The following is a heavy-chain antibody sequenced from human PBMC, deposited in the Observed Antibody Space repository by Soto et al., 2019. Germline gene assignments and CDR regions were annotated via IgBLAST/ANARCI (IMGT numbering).Heavy chain of an antibody. J-gene: IGHJ6*02. V-gene: IGHV3-74*01. Sequence: PGGSLRLSXAASGFTFSSYWMHWVRQAPGKGLVWVSRINSDGSSTSYADPVKGRFTISRENAKNTLYLQMNSLSAEDTAVYYCARDGTYYDGAQYYYYGMDVWGQGTTVTVSS. CDR3: ARDGTYYDGAQYYYYGMDV. CDR1: GFTFSSYW. D-gene: IGHD3-10*01. CDR2: INSDGSST.